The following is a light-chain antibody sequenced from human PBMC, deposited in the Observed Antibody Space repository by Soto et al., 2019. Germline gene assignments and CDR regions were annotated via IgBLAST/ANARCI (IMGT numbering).Light chain of an antibody. CDR3: QQYNSYSYT. CDR2: DAS. Sequence: DIQMTQSPSTLSASVGDRVTITCRASQSISSWLAWYQQKPGKAPKLLIYDASRLESGVPSRFRGSGSGTEFTLTISSLQPDDFATYYCQQYNSYSYTFGQVTMLEIK. J-gene: IGKJ2*01. V-gene: IGKV1-5*01. CDR1: QSISSW.